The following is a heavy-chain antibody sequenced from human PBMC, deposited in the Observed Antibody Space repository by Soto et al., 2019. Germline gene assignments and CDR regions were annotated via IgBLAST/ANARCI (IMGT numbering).Heavy chain of an antibody. Sequence: QVQLQESGPGLVKPSQTLSLTCTVSGGSISSGGYYWSWIRQHPGKGLEWIGYIYYSGSTYYNPSRKRRVTISVDTSKNQFSLKLSSVTAADTAVFYCARSYYDFWSAQGWFDPWGQGTLVTVSS. J-gene: IGHJ5*02. D-gene: IGHD3-3*01. V-gene: IGHV4-31*03. CDR2: IYYSGST. CDR1: GGSISSGGYY. CDR3: ARSYYDFWSAQGWFDP.